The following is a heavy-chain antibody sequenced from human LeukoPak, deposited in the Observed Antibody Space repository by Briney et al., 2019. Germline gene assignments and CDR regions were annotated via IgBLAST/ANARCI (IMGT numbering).Heavy chain of an antibody. Sequence: ASVKVSCKASGYTFTSYDINWVRQATGQGLEWMGWMNPNSGNTGYAQKFQGRVTMTRNTSISTAYMELSSLRSEDTAVYYCARGRTMTTVTTLGYWDQGTLVTVSS. D-gene: IGHD4-17*01. V-gene: IGHV1-8*01. CDR1: GYTFTSYD. CDR2: MNPNSGNT. CDR3: ARGRTMTTVTTLGY. J-gene: IGHJ4*02.